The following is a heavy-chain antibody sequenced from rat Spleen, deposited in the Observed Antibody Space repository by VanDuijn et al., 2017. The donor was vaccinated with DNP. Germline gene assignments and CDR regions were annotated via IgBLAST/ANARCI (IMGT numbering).Heavy chain of an antibody. Sequence: EVQLVKSGGGLVQPGRSLKLSCAASRFTFSDYNMAWVRQAPKKGLEWVASITYDGSSTYYRDSVKGRFTISRENAENTLYLQMNSLRSEDTATYYCARHPPSGFFDYWGQGVMVTVSS. V-gene: IGHV5-7*01. CDR1: RFTFSDYN. D-gene: IGHD4-4*01. CDR2: ITYDGSST. CDR3: ARHPPSGFFDY. J-gene: IGHJ2*01.